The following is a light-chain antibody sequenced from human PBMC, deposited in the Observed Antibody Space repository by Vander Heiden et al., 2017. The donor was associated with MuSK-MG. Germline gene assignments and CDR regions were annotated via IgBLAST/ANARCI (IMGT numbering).Light chain of an antibody. V-gene: IGLV3-1*01. Sequence: SFELTQPPSVSVSSGQTASITCYGDRLGDKHATWYQQKSGQSPGGVIYQDSKRPSGIPERFSGSNSGNTATLTITGTQAMDEAYYFCQVWDDGVVFGGGTRLTVL. CDR2: QDS. J-gene: IGLJ2*01. CDR1: RLGDKH. CDR3: QVWDDGVV.